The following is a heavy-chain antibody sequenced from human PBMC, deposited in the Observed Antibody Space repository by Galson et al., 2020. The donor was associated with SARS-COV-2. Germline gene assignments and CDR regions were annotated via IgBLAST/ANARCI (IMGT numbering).Heavy chain of an antibody. CDR1: GFSFINYA. V-gene: IGHV3-33*01. D-gene: IGHD1-1*01. J-gene: IGHJ4*02. Sequence: GGSLRLSCGASGFSFINYAMHWVRQAPGKGLEWVALMWSDGSDENYADSVRGQFTISRDNSKNTLYLQMNDLRGEDTAVYYCARGNGSGAYLIDYWGRGALVTVSS. CDR3: ARGNGSGAYLIDY. CDR2: MWSDGSDE.